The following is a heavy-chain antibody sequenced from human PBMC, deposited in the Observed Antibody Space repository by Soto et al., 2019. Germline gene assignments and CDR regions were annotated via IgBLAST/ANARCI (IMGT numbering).Heavy chain of an antibody. CDR3: ATDCSGGSCYSAFDY. V-gene: IGHV3-23*01. J-gene: IGHJ4*02. Sequence: EVQLLESGGGLVQPGGSLRLSCEASGFTFSSYAMSWVRQAPGKGLEWVSAISGSGGSTYYADSVKGRFTISRDNSKNTLYLQMNSLRAEDTAVYYCATDCSGGSCYSAFDYWGQGTLVTVSS. CDR2: ISGSGGST. D-gene: IGHD2-15*01. CDR1: GFTFSSYA.